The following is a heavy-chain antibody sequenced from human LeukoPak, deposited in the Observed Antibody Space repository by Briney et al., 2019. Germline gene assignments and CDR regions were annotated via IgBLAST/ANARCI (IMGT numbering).Heavy chain of an antibody. Sequence: GGSLRLSCAASGFTFSSYAMSWVRQAPEKGLEWVSTISGSGGGTYYADSVKGRFTISRDNSKNTLYLQMNSLRAEDTAVYYCAKEEQPYYYYGMDVWGQGTTVTVSS. D-gene: IGHD6-13*01. V-gene: IGHV3-23*01. CDR2: ISGSGGGT. J-gene: IGHJ6*02. CDR1: GFTFSSYA. CDR3: AKEEQPYYYYGMDV.